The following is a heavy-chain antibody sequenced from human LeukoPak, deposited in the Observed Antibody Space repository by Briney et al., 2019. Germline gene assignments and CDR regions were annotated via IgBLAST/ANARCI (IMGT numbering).Heavy chain of an antibody. CDR1: GFTFSSYC. CDR3: ARGVLYSTDAFDI. D-gene: IGHD5-18*01. CDR2: IEQGGSET. Sequence: PGGSLRLSCAVSGFTFSSYCMTWVRQAPGKGLEWVANIEQGGSETYYVDSVKGRFAISRDIAKNSLYLQMNSLRAEDTAVYYCARGVLYSTDAFDIWGQGTMVIVSS. J-gene: IGHJ3*02. V-gene: IGHV3-7*01.